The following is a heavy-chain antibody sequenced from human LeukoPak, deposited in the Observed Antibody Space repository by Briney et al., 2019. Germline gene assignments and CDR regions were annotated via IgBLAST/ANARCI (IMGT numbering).Heavy chain of an antibody. V-gene: IGHV3-30-3*01. D-gene: IGHD3-10*01. Sequence: GGSLRLSFAASGFTFSCYAMHWVRQAPGKGLEWVAVISYDGSNKYYADSVKGRFTISRDNSKNTLYLQMNSLRAEDTAVYYCARGYPPHYGYNYYYGMDVWGQGTTVTVSS. J-gene: IGHJ6*02. CDR3: ARGYPPHYGYNYYYGMDV. CDR1: GFTFSCYA. CDR2: ISYDGSNK.